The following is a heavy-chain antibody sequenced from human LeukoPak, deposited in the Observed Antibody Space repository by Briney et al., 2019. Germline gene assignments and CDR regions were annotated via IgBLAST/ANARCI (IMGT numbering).Heavy chain of an antibody. CDR2: ISGSGGST. CDR3: AKDHSAVAPYYMDV. CDR1: GFTFSSYS. V-gene: IGHV3-23*01. D-gene: IGHD6-19*01. J-gene: IGHJ6*03. Sequence: AGGSLRLSCAASGFTFSSYSMNWVRQAPGKGLEGVSAISGSGGSTYYADSVKGRFTISRDNSKNTLYLQMNSLRAEDTAVYYCAKDHSAVAPYYMDVWGKGTTVTVSS.